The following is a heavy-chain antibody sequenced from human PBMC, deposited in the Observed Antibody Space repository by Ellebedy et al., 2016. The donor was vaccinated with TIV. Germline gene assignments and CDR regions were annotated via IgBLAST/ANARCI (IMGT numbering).Heavy chain of an antibody. J-gene: IGHJ6*02. CDR3: AKDTGMDV. CDR2: IYSSGGT. V-gene: IGHV3-66*03. CDR1: GFTVSSNY. Sequence: GESLKISCAASGFTVSSNYMSWVRQAPGRGLEWVSTIYSSGGTYYAGSVKGRFTISRDNSKNTLYLQMNSLRAEDTAVYYCAKDTGMDVWGQGTTVTVSS.